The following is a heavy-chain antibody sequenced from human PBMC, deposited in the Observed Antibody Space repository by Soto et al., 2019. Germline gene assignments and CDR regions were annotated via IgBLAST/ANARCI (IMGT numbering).Heavy chain of an antibody. CDR2: IYWDDDK. CDR3: AQRVWSSGEPTDWFDP. J-gene: IGHJ5*02. V-gene: IGHV2-5*02. Sequence: QITLKESGPTLVKPTQTLTLTCTFSGFSLSTSGVGLGWIRQPPGKALEWLALIYWDDDKRYSPSLKSRLTITKDTSKNQVVLTMPNMDPVDTATYYCAQRVWSSGEPTDWFDPWGQGTLVTVSS. D-gene: IGHD6-19*01. CDR1: GFSLSTSGVG.